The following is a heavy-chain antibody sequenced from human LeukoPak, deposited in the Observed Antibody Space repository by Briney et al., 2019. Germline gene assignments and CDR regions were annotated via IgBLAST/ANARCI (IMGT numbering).Heavy chain of an antibody. J-gene: IGHJ4*02. D-gene: IGHD5-18*01. Sequence: GGCLRLSRAASAFTFSSYSMNWVPQAPGKGLEWVSSISSSGSYIYYADSVKGRFTISRDNAKNSLHLQMNSLRAEDTAVYYCARGSGVQVWSSLDYWGQGTLVTVSS. CDR1: AFTFSSYS. V-gene: IGHV3-21*01. CDR3: ARGSGVQVWSSLDY. CDR2: ISSSGSYI.